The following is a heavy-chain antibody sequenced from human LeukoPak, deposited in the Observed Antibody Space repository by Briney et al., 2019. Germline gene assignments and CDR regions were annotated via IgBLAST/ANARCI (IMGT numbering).Heavy chain of an antibody. J-gene: IGHJ4*02. D-gene: IGHD1-20*01. Sequence: SETLSLTCTVSGGSINSSSHFWGWSRQPPGKGLEWIGSIYYTGSTYHNSSLKSRLTISVDTSKNQFSLKLSSVTAADTAVFYCARLDNWNGYYFDYWGQGTLVTVSS. V-gene: IGHV4-39*01. CDR3: ARLDNWNGYYFDY. CDR1: GGSINSSSHF. CDR2: IYYTGST.